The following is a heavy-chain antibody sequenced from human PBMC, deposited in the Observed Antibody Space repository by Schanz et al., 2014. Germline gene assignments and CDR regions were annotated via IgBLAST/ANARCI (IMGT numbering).Heavy chain of an antibody. J-gene: IGHJ4*02. CDR1: GFIFSSYG. D-gene: IGHD3-9*01. V-gene: IGHV3-33*06. CDR3: AKQIHYDILTGTRN. Sequence: QVQLVESGGGVVQPGRSLRLSCAASGFIFSSYGLHWVRQAPGKGLEWVAFIWYDGSNKYCADSVKGRFTISRDNSKNTLYLQMSSLRAEDTAVYYCAKQIHYDILTGTRNWGQGTLVTVSS. CDR2: IWYDGSNK.